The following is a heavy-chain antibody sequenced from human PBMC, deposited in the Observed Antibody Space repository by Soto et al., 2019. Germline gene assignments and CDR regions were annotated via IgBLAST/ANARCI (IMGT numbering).Heavy chain of an antibody. D-gene: IGHD3-3*01. CDR3: AREAMGFWSGTYYYYGIDV. J-gene: IGHJ6*02. V-gene: IGHV4-59*01. Sequence: PSETLSLTCTVSGGSISSYYWSWIRQPPGKGLEWIGYIYYSGSTNYNPSLKSRVTISVDTSKNQFSLKLSSVTAADTAVYYCAREAMGFWSGTYYYYGIDVWGQGTTVTVSS. CDR1: GGSISSYY. CDR2: IYYSGST.